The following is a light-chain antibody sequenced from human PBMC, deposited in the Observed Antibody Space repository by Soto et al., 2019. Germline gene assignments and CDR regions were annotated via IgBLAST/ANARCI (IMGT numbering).Light chain of an antibody. J-gene: IGKJ4*01. CDR2: DAS. CDR3: QQSFASPPLT. CDR1: QYISRY. V-gene: IGKV1-39*01. Sequence: DIQMTQSPSSLSASVGDRVTITCRASQYISRYLNWYQKKPGKAPKLLIYDASNLQSGVTQRFSGSGSGTYFSLTISSLQPEDYATYYCQQSFASPPLTFGGGTKVEIK.